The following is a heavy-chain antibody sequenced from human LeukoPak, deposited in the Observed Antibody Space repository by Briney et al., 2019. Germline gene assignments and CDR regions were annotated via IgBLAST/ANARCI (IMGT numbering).Heavy chain of an antibody. CDR3: AREAPWITGTTILYAFDI. Sequence: GGSLRLSCAASGFTFSSYSMNWVRQAPGKGLEWVSSISSSSSYIYYADSVKGRFTISRDNAKNSLYLQMNSLRAEDTAVYYCAREAPWITGTTILYAFDIWGQGTMVTVSS. J-gene: IGHJ3*02. CDR1: GFTFSSYS. CDR2: ISSSSSYI. V-gene: IGHV3-21*01. D-gene: IGHD1-20*01.